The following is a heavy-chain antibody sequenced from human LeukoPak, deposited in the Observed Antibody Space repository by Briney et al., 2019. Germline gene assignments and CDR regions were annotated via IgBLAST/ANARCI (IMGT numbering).Heavy chain of an antibody. J-gene: IGHJ5*02. CDR1: GYTFTSYG. CDR2: ISAYNGNT. V-gene: IGHV1-18*04. CDR3: ARDLGGYDILTGYLGNWFDP. Sequence: GASVTVSCKASGYTFTSYGISWVRQAPGQGLEWMGWISAYNGNTNYAQKLQGRVTMTTDTSTSTAYMKLRSLRSDDTAVYYCARDLGGYDILTGYLGNWFDPWGQGTLVTVSS. D-gene: IGHD3-9*01.